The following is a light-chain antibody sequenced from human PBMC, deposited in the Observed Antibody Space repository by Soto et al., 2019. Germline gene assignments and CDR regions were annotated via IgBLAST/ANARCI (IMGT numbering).Light chain of an antibody. CDR3: HQDCSSPRT. CDR1: QSVSSSY. J-gene: IGKJ1*01. Sequence: EIVLTQSPGTLSLSPGERATLSCRASQSVSSSYLAWYQQRPGQAPRLLIYGAASRAAGIPDRYSGGGSGTDFTLTIIRLEPPDYLVDYCHQDCSSPRTFGQGTKVDI. V-gene: IGKV3-20*01. CDR2: GAA.